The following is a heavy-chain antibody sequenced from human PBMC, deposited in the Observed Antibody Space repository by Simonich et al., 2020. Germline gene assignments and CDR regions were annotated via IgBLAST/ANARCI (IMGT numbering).Heavy chain of an antibody. J-gene: IGHJ4*02. D-gene: IGHD5-18*01. V-gene: IGHV3-21*01. CDR2: ISSISSYI. CDR3: ARDVDTAMVFDY. CDR1: GFNFSSYG. Sequence: EVQLVESGGGLVKPVGSLRLSCAASGFNFSSYGMNWVRQAPGKGLEWVSSISSISSYIYYADSVKGRFTISRDNAKNSLYLQMNSLRAEDTAVYYCARDVDTAMVFDYWGQGTLVTVSS.